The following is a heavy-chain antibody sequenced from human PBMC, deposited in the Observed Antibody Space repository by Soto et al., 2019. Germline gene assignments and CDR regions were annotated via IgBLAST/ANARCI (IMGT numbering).Heavy chain of an antibody. J-gene: IGHJ4*02. V-gene: IGHV3-33*01. CDR2: IWFDGTNK. D-gene: IGHD6-19*01. CDR1: GFTFSNYG. Sequence: QVQLVESGGGVVQPGRSLRLSCAASGFTFSNYGIHWVRQAPGKGLEWLSVIWFDGTNKYYADSVKGRFAISRDNSKNTVYLQMNSLRAEDTAVYYCARDIGSGWYSIDYWGQGTLVTVSS. CDR3: ARDIGSGWYSIDY.